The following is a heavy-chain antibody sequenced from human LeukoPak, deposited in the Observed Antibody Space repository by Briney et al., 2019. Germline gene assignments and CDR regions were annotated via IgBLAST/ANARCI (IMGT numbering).Heavy chain of an antibody. Sequence: GGSLRLSCAASGFTFSSYAFHWVRQAPGKGLEWVAVISSDFNSIYYADSVRGRFSISRDNSNNTLFLQMNSLRTEDTAVYYCARDLRKLRYFDYWGQGTLVTVSS. V-gene: IGHV3-30*04. J-gene: IGHJ4*02. CDR1: GFTFSSYA. CDR2: ISSDFNSI. CDR3: ARDLRKLRYFDY. D-gene: IGHD4-23*01.